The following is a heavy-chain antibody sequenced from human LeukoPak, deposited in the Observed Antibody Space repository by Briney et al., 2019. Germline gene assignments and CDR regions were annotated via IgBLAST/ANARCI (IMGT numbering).Heavy chain of an antibody. CDR2: IVVGSGNT. CDR1: GFTFTSSA. D-gene: IGHD3-10*01. CDR3: AATMYYYADDNAFDI. J-gene: IGHJ3*02. Sequence: SVKVSCKASGFTFTSSAMQWVRQARGQRPEWIGWIVVGSGNTNYAQKFQERVTITRDMSTSTAYMELSSLRSEDTAVYYCAATMYYYADDNAFDIWGQGTMVTVSS. V-gene: IGHV1-58*02.